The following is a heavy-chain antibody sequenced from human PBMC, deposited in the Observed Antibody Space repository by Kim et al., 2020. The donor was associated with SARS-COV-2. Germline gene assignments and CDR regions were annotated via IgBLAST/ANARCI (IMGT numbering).Heavy chain of an antibody. Sequence: SETLSLTCAVYGGSFSGYYLSWIRQPPGKGLEWIGAINHSGSTTYNPSLKSRVTISVDTSKNQFSLKLSSVTAADTAVYYCARTPIVVVPAATVWYYYYYVDVWGKGTTVTVSS. CDR3: ARTPIVVVPAATVWYYYYYVDV. CDR2: INHSGST. V-gene: IGHV4-34*01. D-gene: IGHD2-2*01. J-gene: IGHJ6*03. CDR1: GGSFSGYY.